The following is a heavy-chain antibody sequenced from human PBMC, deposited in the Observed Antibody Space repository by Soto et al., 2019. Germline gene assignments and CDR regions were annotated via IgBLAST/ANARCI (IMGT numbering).Heavy chain of an antibody. D-gene: IGHD3-10*01. CDR1: GGSISSGGYY. J-gene: IGHJ5*02. V-gene: IGHV4-31*03. Sequence: SETLSLTYTVSGGSISSGGYYWSWIRQHPGKSLERIGYIYYSGSTHYNPSLKSRVTISVDTSKNQFSLKLSSVTAADTAVFYCARATSITMVRGVSEYWFDPWGQGTLVTVSS. CDR3: ARATSITMVRGVSEYWFDP. CDR2: IYYSGST.